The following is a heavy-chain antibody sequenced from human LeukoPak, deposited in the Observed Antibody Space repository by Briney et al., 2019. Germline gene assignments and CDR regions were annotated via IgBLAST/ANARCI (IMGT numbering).Heavy chain of an antibody. CDR1: GFTFSSYS. Sequence: GGSLRLSCAASGFTFSSYSMNWVRQAPGKGLEWVSSISSSSSYIYYADSVKGRFTISRDNAKNSLYLQMNSLRAEDTAVYYCARKSASGYLSDAFDIWGQGTMVTVSS. D-gene: IGHD3-22*01. CDR2: ISSSSSYI. CDR3: ARKSASGYLSDAFDI. V-gene: IGHV3-21*01. J-gene: IGHJ3*02.